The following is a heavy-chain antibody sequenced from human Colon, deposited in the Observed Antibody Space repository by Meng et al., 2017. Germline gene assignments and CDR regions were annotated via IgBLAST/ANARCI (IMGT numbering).Heavy chain of an antibody. V-gene: IGHV4-4*02. J-gene: IGHJ4*01. Sequence: QVQLQEPGPGLVKPSGTLSLTCPVPGASISSTNWWSWIRQPPGKGLEWIGEFHHSGAINYNPSLKSRVRITIDKPKNQFSLNLNSVTAADTAAYYCVRNDYYDFDYWGQGTLVTVSS. CDR2: FHHSGAI. CDR1: GASISSTNW. CDR3: VRNDYYDFDY. D-gene: IGHD3-10*01.